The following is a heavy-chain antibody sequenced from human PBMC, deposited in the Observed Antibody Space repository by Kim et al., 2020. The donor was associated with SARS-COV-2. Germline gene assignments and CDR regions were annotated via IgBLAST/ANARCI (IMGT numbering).Heavy chain of an antibody. D-gene: IGHD3-10*01. J-gene: IGHJ4*02. Sequence: GGSLRLSCAASGFTFSSYGMHWVRQAPGKGLEWVAVISYDGSNKYYADSVKCRFTISRDNSKNTLYLQMNSLRAEDTAVYYCARDGGAYYYGSGSYYNTFDYWGQGTLVTVSS. CDR1: GFTFSSYG. V-gene: IGHV3-33*05. CDR3: ARDGGAYYYGSGSYYNTFDY. CDR2: ISYDGSNK.